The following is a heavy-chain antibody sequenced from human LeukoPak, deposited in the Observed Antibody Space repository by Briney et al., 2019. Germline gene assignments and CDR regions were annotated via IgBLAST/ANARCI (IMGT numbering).Heavy chain of an antibody. D-gene: IGHD1-1*01. CDR2: ISSSSSYI. Sequence: GGSLRLSCAASGFTFSSYSMTWVRQAPGKGLEWVSSISSSSSYIYYADSVKGRFTISRDNAKNSLYLQMNSLRAEDTAVYYCASALIGTGYWGQGTLVTVSS. CDR1: GFTFSSYS. V-gene: IGHV3-21*01. CDR3: ASALIGTGY. J-gene: IGHJ4*02.